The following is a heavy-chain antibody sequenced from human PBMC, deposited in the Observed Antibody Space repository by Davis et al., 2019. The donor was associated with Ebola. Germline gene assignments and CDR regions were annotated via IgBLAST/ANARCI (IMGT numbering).Heavy chain of an antibody. V-gene: IGHV3-23*01. J-gene: IGHJ4*02. D-gene: IGHD3-16*01. Sequence: GESLKISCAASGFTFSNYDMSWVRHVPGKGLEWVSTISASEGHKHYSDSVRGRFTISRDNSKSTLYLQMSGLGADDTAIYYCVKEPVSGGLAEYWGQGTLVTASS. CDR2: ISASEGHK. CDR3: VKEPVSGGLAEY. CDR1: GFTFSNYD.